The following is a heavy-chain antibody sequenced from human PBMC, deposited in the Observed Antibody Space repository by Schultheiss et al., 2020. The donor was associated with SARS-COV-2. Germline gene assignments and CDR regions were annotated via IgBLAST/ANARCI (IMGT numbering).Heavy chain of an antibody. CDR2: INHSGST. Sequence: GSLRLSCAASGFTFSSYWMSWVRQAPGKGLEWIGEINHSGSTNYNPSLKSRVTISVDTSKNQFSLKLSSVTAADTAVYYCARLGSGWQIDYWGQGTLVTVSS. J-gene: IGHJ4*02. CDR3: ARLGSGWQIDY. D-gene: IGHD6-19*01. V-gene: IGHV4-34*01. CDR1: GFTFSSYW.